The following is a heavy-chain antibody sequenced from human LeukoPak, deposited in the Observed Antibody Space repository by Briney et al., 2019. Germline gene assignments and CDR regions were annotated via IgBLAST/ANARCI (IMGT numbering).Heavy chain of an antibody. V-gene: IGHV1-2*06. CDR1: EYIFTGYY. D-gene: IGHD6-19*01. J-gene: IGHJ4*02. CDR2: INPNNGAT. Sequence: ASVKVSCKASEYIFTGYYMHWVRQAPGQGLEWMGRINPNNGATNYAQKFQGRVTMTRDTSTSTVYMELSSLRSEDTAVYYCARDRGSGWYYFDYWGQGTLVTVSS. CDR3: ARDRGSGWYYFDY.